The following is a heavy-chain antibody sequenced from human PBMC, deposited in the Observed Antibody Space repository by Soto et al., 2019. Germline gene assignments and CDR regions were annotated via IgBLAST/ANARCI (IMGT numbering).Heavy chain of an antibody. CDR1: GFTFSNAW. D-gene: IGHD5-18*01. Sequence: GGSLRLSCAASGFTFSNAWMNWVRQAPGKGLEWVGRIKSKTDGGTTDYAAPVKGRFTISRDDSKNTLYLQMNSLKTEDTAVYYCTTLPRDTAMVRYYYYGMDVWGQGTTVTVSS. CDR3: TTLPRDTAMVRYYYYGMDV. CDR2: IKSKTDGGTT. V-gene: IGHV3-15*07. J-gene: IGHJ6*02.